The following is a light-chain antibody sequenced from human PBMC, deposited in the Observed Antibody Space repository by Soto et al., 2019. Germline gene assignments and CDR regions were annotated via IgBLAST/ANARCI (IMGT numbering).Light chain of an antibody. V-gene: IGLV2-8*01. Sequence: QSVLTQPPSASGSPGMSVTLACSGTANDVGRYDYVSWYQQHPGKAPKLLIYEVSNRPSGVPDRFSASKSGNTASLTVSGLQGEDEADYYCMSYVGGNSVAFGGGTKLTVL. J-gene: IGLJ2*01. CDR3: MSYVGGNSVA. CDR1: ANDVGRYDY. CDR2: EVS.